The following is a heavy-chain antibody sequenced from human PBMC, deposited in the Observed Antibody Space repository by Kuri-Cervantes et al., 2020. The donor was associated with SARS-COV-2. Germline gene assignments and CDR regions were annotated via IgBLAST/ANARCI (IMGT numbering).Heavy chain of an antibody. CDR1: GFTVSSNY. J-gene: IGHJ5*02. D-gene: IGHD6-13*01. CDR3: ARGSSSWYNWFDP. Sequence: GGSLRLSCAASGFTVSSNYMCWVRQAPGKGLEWVSSISSSSSYIYYADSVKGRFTISRDNAKNSLYLQMNSLRAEDTAVYYCARGSSSWYNWFDPWGQGTLVTVSS. CDR2: ISSSSSYI. V-gene: IGHV3-21*01.